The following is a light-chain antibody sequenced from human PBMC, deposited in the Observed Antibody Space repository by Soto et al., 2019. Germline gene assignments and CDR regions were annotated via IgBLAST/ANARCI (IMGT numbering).Light chain of an antibody. CDR2: GAS. Sequence: EIVLTRPPAWLSRSSAEDGLLIFRASQSVSSNLAWYQQKPGQAPRLLIYGASTRASGSPGKFSGGWCGAKFALPICSLHPDDFATYFCQQSSDFSRTFGQGTKVDI. CDR1: QSVSSN. V-gene: IGKV3-15*01. J-gene: IGKJ1*01. CDR3: QQSSDFSRT.